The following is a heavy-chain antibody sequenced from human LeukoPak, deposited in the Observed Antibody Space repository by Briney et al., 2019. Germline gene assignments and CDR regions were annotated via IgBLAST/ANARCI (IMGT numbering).Heavy chain of an antibody. CDR1: GGSVSSGSFP. CDR3: ARGVISGYFDY. V-gene: IGHV4-61*01. D-gene: IGHD2-21*01. CDR2: IYYSGST. J-gene: IGHJ4*02. Sequence: SETLSLTCAVSGGSVSSGSFPWSWIRQPPGKGLEWIGYIYYSGSTNYNPSLKSRVTISVDTSKNQFSLKLTSVTAADTAVYYCARGVISGYFDYCGQGTLVTVSS.